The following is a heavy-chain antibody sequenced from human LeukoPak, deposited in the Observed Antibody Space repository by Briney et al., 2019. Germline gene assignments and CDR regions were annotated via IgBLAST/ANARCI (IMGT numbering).Heavy chain of an antibody. CDR3: ARDRIYYDSSGYSIYYMDV. D-gene: IGHD3-22*01. J-gene: IGHJ6*03. Sequence: GGSLRLSCAASGFTFSSYAMHWVRQAPGKGLEYVSAISSDGGSTYYANSVKGGFTISRDNSKNTLYLQMGSLRADDMAVYYCARDRIYYDSSGYSIYYMDVWGKGTTVTVSS. CDR2: ISSDGGST. CDR1: GFTFSSYA. V-gene: IGHV3-64*01.